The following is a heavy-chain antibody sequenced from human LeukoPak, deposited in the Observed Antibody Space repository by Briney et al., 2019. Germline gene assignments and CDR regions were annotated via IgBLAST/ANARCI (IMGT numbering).Heavy chain of an antibody. CDR2: IKQDGSEK. Sequence: TGGSLRLSCAASGFTFSIYWMSWVRQAPGKGLEWVANIKQDGSEKYYVDSVKGRFTISRDNAKNSLYLQMNSLRAEDTAVYYCASEPTEVEPGLMGRRRLAGCYFDYWGQGTLVTVSS. CDR3: ASEPTEVEPGLMGRRRLAGCYFDY. D-gene: IGHD2-2*01. CDR1: GFTFSIYW. V-gene: IGHV3-7*01. J-gene: IGHJ4*02.